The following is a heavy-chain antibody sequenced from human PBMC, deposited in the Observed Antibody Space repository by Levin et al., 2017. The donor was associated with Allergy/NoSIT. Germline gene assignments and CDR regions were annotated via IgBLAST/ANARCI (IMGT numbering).Heavy chain of an antibody. CDR2: IYYSGST. V-gene: IGHV4-61*01. CDR3: AASSGYYHPPRGYDAFDS. Sequence: SETLSLTCTVSGGSVSSGSYYWSWIRQPPGKGLEWIGYIYYSGSTNYNPSLKSRVTISVDTSKNQFSLKLSSVTAADTAVYYCAASSGYYHPPRGYDAFDSWGQGTMVTVSS. CDR1: GGSVSSGSYY. J-gene: IGHJ3*02. D-gene: IGHD3-22*01.